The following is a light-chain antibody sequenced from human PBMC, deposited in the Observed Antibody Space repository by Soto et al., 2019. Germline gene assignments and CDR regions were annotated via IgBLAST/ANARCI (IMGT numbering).Light chain of an antibody. CDR1: QSVSSSY. Sequence: EIVWTQSPGTLSLSPGERATLSCRASQSVSSSYLAWYQQKPGQAPRLLIYGASSRATGFPDRFSGSGSGTDFTLTITRLEPEDFAVYYCQQYGTSPYTFGQGTNLEIK. CDR3: QQYGTSPYT. J-gene: IGKJ2*01. CDR2: GAS. V-gene: IGKV3-20*01.